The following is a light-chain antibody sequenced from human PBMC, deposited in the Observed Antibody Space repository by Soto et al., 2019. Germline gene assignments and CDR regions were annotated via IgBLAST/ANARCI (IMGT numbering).Light chain of an antibody. CDR2: GAS. CDR1: RSVSST. CDR3: QQYYNWPPWT. Sequence: EIVMTQSPAPLSVSPGEEATLPCGPSRSVSSTLAWYQQNPGQAPRLLIYGASTRATGIPARFTGSGSGTEFTLTISSLQSEDFAVYYCQQYYNWPPWTFGQGTKVEIK. J-gene: IGKJ1*01. V-gene: IGKV3-15*01.